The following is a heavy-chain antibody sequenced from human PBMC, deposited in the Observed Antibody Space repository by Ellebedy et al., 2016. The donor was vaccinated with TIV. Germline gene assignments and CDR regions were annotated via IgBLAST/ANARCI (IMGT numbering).Heavy chain of an antibody. J-gene: IGHJ6*03. Sequence: SETLSLXCAVYGGSFSGYYWSWIRQPPGKGLEWIGEINHSGSTNYNPSLKSRVTISVDTSKNQFSLKLSSVTAADTAVYYCARGRGYSYGYSYYYYMDVWGKGTTVTVSS. D-gene: IGHD5-18*01. CDR2: INHSGST. CDR3: ARGRGYSYGYSYYYYMDV. CDR1: GGSFSGYY. V-gene: IGHV4-34*01.